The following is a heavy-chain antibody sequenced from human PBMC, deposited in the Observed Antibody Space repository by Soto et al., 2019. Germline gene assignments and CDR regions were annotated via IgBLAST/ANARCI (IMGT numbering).Heavy chain of an antibody. CDR2: ISSSSSTI. J-gene: IGHJ4*02. V-gene: IGHV3-48*01. D-gene: IGHD6-13*01. Sequence: GGSLRLSCAASGFTFSSYSMNWVRRAPGEGLEWVSYISSSSSTICYADSVKGRFTFSRDNAKNALYLQMNSLRAEDTAVYYCARGVRRPSSWYSDYWGQGTLVTVSS. CDR3: ARGVRRPSSWYSDY. CDR1: GFTFSSYS.